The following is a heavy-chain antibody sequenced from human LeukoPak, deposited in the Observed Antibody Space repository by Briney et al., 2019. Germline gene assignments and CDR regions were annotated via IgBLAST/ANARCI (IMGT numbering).Heavy chain of an antibody. J-gene: IGHJ6*03. CDR1: GFTFSSYW. CDR3: ARVIAVTTGTKYYYYYYMDV. Sequence: GGSLRLSCAASGFTFSSYWMSWVRQAPGKGLEWVANIKQDGSEKYYVDSVKGRFTISRDNAKNSLYLQMNSLRAEDTAVYYCARVIAVTTGTKYYYYYYMDVWGKGTTVTVSS. CDR2: IKQDGSEK. V-gene: IGHV3-7*01. D-gene: IGHD4-17*01.